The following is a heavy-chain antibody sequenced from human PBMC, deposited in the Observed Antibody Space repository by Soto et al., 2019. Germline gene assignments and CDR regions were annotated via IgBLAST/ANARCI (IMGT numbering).Heavy chain of an antibody. V-gene: IGHV1-18*01. D-gene: IGHD3-3*01. CDR3: ASGVATPDAFDI. CDR2: ISADNGNT. J-gene: IGHJ3*02. CDR1: GYTLTSYG. Sequence: QVPLVQSGAEVKQPGASVKVSFKASGYTLTSYGISWVRQAPGQGLEWMGWISADNGNTNYAQKLQGRVTMTTDTARSTDYMELRSLRSDDTAVYYCASGVATPDAFDIWGQGTMVTVSS.